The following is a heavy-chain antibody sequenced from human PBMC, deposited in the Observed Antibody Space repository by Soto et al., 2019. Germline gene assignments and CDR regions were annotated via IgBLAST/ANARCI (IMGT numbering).Heavy chain of an antibody. J-gene: IGHJ4*02. CDR3: ARGPLYYYDSSGYGTHFDY. CDR1: GLTFSNAW. Sequence: GGSLRLSCAASGLTFSNAWINWVRQAPREGLEWVGRVKSVAHGGTTDFAESVKGRFVISRDDSNNMVYLQMNSLRIEDTAVYYCARGPLYYYDSSGYGTHFDYWGQGTLVTVSS. D-gene: IGHD3-22*01. CDR2: VKSVAHGGTT. V-gene: IGHV3-15*07.